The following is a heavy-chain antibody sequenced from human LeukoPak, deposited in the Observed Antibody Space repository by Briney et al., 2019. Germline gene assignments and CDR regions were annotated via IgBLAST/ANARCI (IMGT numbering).Heavy chain of an antibody. D-gene: IGHD6-13*01. CDR1: GGSISSYY. Sequence: PSETLSLTCTVSGGSISSYYWSWIRQLAGKGLEWIGRIYTSGSTNYNPSLKSRVTISVDKSKNQFSLKLSTVTAADTAVYYCARQYSSSWYLDYWGQGTLVTVSS. V-gene: IGHV4-4*07. CDR2: IYTSGST. J-gene: IGHJ4*02. CDR3: ARQYSSSWYLDY.